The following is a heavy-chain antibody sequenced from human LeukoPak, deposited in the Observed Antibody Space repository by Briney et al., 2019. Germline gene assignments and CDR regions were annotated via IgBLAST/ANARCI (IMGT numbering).Heavy chain of an antibody. CDR3: ARGRAWGCSGGSCYSDY. CDR2: FYYSGST. Sequence: PSETLSLTCTVSGGSISSSSYYWGWIRQPPGKGREWIGIFYYSGSTYYNPSLKSRVTISVATSKNQFSLKLSSVTAADTAVYYCARGRAWGCSGGSCYSDYWGQGTLVTVSS. D-gene: IGHD2-15*01. J-gene: IGHJ4*02. V-gene: IGHV4-39*07. CDR1: GGSISSSSYY.